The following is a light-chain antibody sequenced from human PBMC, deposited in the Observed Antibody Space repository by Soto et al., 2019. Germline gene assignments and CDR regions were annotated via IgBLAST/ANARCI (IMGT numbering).Light chain of an antibody. V-gene: IGLV3-1*01. CDR2: QDS. CDR3: QAWDSSTGV. Sequence: SYELTQPPSGSVSPGQTASITCSGDKLGDKYACWYQQKPGQSPVLVIYQDSKRPSVIPERFSGSNSGNTATLTISGTQAMDEADYYCQAWDSSTGVFGTGTKVTVL. J-gene: IGLJ1*01. CDR1: KLGDKY.